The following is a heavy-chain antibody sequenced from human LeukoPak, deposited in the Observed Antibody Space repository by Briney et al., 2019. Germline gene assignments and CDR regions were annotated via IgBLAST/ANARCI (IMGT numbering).Heavy chain of an antibody. J-gene: IGHJ4*02. Sequence: GGSLRLSCEASGFTFSSYAMSWVRQAPGKGLEWVSAISGSGGSTYYADSVKGRFTISRDNSKNTLYLQMNSLGAEDTAVYYCAKGSLAYCGGDCYGRYFDYWGQRTLVTVSS. CDR2: ISGSGGST. V-gene: IGHV3-23*01. CDR1: GFTFSSYA. D-gene: IGHD2-21*02. CDR3: AKGSLAYCGGDCYGRYFDY.